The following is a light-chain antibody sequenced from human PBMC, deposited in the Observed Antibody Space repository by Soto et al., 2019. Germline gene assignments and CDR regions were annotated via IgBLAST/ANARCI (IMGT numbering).Light chain of an antibody. CDR1: QGISSY. J-gene: IGKJ2*01. Sequence: IQLTQSPSSLSASVGDRVTITCRASQGISSYLAWYLQKPGKAPKLLIYAASTLQSGVPSRFSGRGSGTDFTLTISSLQPEDFATYYCQQLNSYPPTFGQGTKLEIK. V-gene: IGKV1-9*01. CDR3: QQLNSYPPT. CDR2: AAS.